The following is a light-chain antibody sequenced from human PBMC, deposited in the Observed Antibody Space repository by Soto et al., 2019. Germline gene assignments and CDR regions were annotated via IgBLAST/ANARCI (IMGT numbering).Light chain of an antibody. CDR2: INT. V-gene: IGLV1-40*01. CDR1: SSNIGSGYD. J-gene: IGLJ3*02. Sequence: QSVLTQSPSVSGAPGQRVTISCTGSSSNIGSGYDVHWYQRLPGTAPKLLIYINTNRPSGVPDRFSGSKSGTSASLAITGLQAEDEADSYCQSYDNSLSAWVFGGGTKLTVL. CDR3: QSYDNSLSAWV.